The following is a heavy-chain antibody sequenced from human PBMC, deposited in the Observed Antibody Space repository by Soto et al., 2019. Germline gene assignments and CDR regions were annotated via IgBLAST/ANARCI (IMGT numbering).Heavy chain of an antibody. J-gene: IGHJ6*02. V-gene: IGHV3-15*07. D-gene: IGHD4-17*01. CDR2: IKSKTDGGTT. CDR3: TTDGGYDYGDYAVGDYYYYGMDV. Sequence: EVQLVESGGGLVKPGGSLRLSCAASGFTFSNAWMNWVRQAPGKGLEWVGRIKSKTDGGTTDYAAPVKGRFTISRDDSKNTLYLQMNSLKTEDTAVYYCTTDGGYDYGDYAVGDYYYYGMDVWGQGTTVTVSS. CDR1: GFTFSNAW.